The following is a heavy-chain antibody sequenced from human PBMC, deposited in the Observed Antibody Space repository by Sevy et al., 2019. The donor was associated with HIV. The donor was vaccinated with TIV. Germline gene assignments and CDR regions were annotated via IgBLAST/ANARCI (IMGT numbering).Heavy chain of an antibody. CDR1: GFTFSIYT. J-gene: IGHJ4*02. CDR2: FCFGGSKI. CDR3: AREGCTQPHDY. D-gene: IGHD2-8*01. V-gene: IGHV3-23*01. Sequence: GESLKISCAASGFTFSIYTMSWVRQAPGKGLEWVSTFCFGGSKIYYADSVKGRFTISRDNSRNTVYLQMNSLRADDTVVYYCAREGCTQPHDYWGQGTLVTVSS.